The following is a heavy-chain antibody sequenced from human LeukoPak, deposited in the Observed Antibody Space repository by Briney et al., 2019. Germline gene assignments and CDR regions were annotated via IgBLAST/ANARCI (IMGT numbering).Heavy chain of an antibody. Sequence: PSETLSLTCTVSGGSISIYYWNWIRQPAGKRLEWIGRIFTSGITNYNPSLKSRVTISVDTSKNQFSLKLNSVTAADTALYFCARSYYDFWGGFYSDFWGQGALVTVSS. CDR1: GGSISIYY. CDR2: IFTSGIT. D-gene: IGHD3-3*01. J-gene: IGHJ4*02. V-gene: IGHV4-4*07. CDR3: ARSYYDFWGGFYSDF.